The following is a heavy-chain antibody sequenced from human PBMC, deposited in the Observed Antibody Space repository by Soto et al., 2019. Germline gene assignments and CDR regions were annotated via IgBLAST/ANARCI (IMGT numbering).Heavy chain of an antibody. Sequence: PSETLSLTCAVYGGSFSGYYWSWIRQPPGKGLEWIGEINHSGSTNYNPSLKSRVTISVDTSKNQFSLKLSSVTAADTAVYYCARVVTARVMFLYYGMDVWGQGTTVTVSS. D-gene: IGHD5-18*01. V-gene: IGHV4-34*01. CDR1: GGSFSGYY. CDR2: INHSGST. CDR3: ARVVTARVMFLYYGMDV. J-gene: IGHJ6*02.